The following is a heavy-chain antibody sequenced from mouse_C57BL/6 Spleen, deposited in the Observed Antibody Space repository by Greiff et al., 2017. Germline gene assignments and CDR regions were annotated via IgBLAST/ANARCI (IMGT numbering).Heavy chain of an antibody. J-gene: IGHJ3*01. CDR1: GYTFTSYW. V-gene: IGHV1-50*01. Sequence: QVQLQQPGAELVKPGASVKLSCKASGYTFTSYWMQWVKQRPGQGLEWIGEIDPSDSYTNYNQKFKGKATLTVDTSSSTAYMQLSSLTSEDSAVYYCARSEIYDGYYQFAYGGQGTLVTVSA. CDR2: IDPSDSYT. CDR3: ARSEIYDGYYQFAY. D-gene: IGHD2-3*01.